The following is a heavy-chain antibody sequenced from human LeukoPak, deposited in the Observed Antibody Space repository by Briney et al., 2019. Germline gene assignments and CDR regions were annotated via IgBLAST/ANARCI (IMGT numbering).Heavy chain of an antibody. Sequence: GGSLRLSCAASGFTFGDAWMIWVRQTPGKGLEWLGRIKSNAVGGTTDYAAPVKGRFTFSRDDSKNTLYLQMNSLKTGDRAVHYCGADYYTVALNYWGQGTLVTVSS. V-gene: IGHV3-15*01. J-gene: IGHJ4*02. D-gene: IGHD3/OR15-3a*01. CDR3: GADYYTVALNY. CDR1: GFTFGDAW. CDR2: IKSNAVGGTT.